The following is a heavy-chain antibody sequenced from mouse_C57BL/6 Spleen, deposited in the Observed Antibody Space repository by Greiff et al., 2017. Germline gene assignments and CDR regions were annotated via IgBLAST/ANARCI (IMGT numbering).Heavy chain of an antibody. CDR3: AALSDGYYFDY. D-gene: IGHD2-3*01. CDR1: GFNIKNTY. J-gene: IGHJ2*01. CDR2: IDPANGNT. Sequence: VQLQQSVAELVRPGASVKLSCTASGFNIKNTYMHWVKQRPEQGLEWIGRIDPANGNTKYAPKVQGKATITADTSSNTAYLQHRSLTSADTAISYCAALSDGYYFDYWGQGTTLTVSS. V-gene: IGHV14-3*01.